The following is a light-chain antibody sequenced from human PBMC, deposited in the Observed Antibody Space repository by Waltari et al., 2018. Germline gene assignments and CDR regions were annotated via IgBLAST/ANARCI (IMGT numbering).Light chain of an antibody. CDR3: SSYAGTYTGV. CDR2: DVT. J-gene: IGLJ3*02. CDR1: SSDVGGYNY. Sequence: QSALTQPRSVSESPGQSVTISCTGTSSDVGGYNYISWYQHHPGKAPTLIIYDVTKRPSGVPDRFSASKSGNTASLTISGLRAEDEADYYCSSYAGTYTGVFGGGTKLTVL. V-gene: IGLV2-11*01.